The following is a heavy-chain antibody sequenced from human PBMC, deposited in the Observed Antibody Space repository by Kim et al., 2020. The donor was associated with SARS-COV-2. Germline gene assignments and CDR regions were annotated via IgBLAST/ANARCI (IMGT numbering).Heavy chain of an antibody. CDR1: GFTFSSYA. CDR2: ISYDGSNK. D-gene: IGHD5-18*01. CDR3: ARDYGYGYLKD. Sequence: GGSLRLSCAASGFTFSSYAMHWVRQAPGKGLEWVAVISYDGSNKYYADSVKGRFTISRDNSKNTLYLQMNSLRAEDTAVYYCARDYGYGYLKDWGQGTLVTVSS. J-gene: IGHJ4*02. V-gene: IGHV3-30*04.